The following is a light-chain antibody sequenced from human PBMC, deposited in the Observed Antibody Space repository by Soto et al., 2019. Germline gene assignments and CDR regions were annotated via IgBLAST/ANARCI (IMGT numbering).Light chain of an antibody. CDR1: QSVSSD. CDR2: GAS. J-gene: IGKJ4*01. Sequence: ETVVTQSPATLSVSPGERATLSCRASQSVSSDLAWYQQKPGQAPRLLIYGASTRATGIPARFSGSGSGTEFTLTISSLQSEDFAVYYCQQYNNWPPLTFGGGTKVDIK. CDR3: QQYNNWPPLT. V-gene: IGKV3-15*01.